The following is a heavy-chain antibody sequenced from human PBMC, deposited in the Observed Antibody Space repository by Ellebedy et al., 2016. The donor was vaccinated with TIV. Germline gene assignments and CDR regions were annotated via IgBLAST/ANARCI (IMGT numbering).Heavy chain of an antibody. Sequence: PGGSLRLSCVGSGFTFSSYSMNWVRQAPGEGLEWVSYISSSSTTKYADSVKGRFTISRDNAKNSLYLQMNNLRDEDTAVYYCARGLDNYWGQGTLVAVSS. CDR2: ISSSSTT. CDR1: GFTFSSYS. D-gene: IGHD3/OR15-3a*01. J-gene: IGHJ4*02. V-gene: IGHV3-48*02. CDR3: ARGLDNY.